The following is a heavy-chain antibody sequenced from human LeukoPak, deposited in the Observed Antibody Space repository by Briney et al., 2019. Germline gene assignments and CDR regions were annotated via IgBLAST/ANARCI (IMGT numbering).Heavy chain of an antibody. D-gene: IGHD4-23*01. J-gene: IGHJ6*03. CDR2: INHSGST. CDR3: ARDGKVTPSYYYYYMDV. CDR1: GGSFSGYY. Sequence: SETLSLTCAVYGGSFSGYYWSWIRQPPGKGLECIGEINHSGSTNYNPTLKSRVTISVDTSKNQFSLKLSSVTAADTAVYYCARDGKVTPSYYYYYMDVWGKGTTVTVSS. V-gene: IGHV4-34*01.